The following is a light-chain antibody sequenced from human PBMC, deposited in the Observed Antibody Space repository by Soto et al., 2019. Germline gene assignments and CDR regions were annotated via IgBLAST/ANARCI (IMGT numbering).Light chain of an antibody. CDR3: QQYAGSPRT. CDR2: SAS. CDR1: QNLGTLY. V-gene: IGKV3-20*01. Sequence: EIVLTQSPGTLSLSPGERGTLSCRASQNLGTLYLAWFQQKSVQSPRLLIYSASRRATGIPDRFTGSGSGTDFTLTINRVEPEDFAVYFCQQYAGSPRTFGQRTKVEIK. J-gene: IGKJ1*01.